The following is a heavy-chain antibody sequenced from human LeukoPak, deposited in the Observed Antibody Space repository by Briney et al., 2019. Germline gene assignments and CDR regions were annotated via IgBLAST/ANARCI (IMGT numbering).Heavy chain of an antibody. Sequence: GGSLRLSCAASAFTFSSYWMNWVRQAPGKGLEWVAGIDEDGTEKYYVESVKGRFTISRDNAKKSVYLQMNSLRADDTAVYYCARAITAVDSYWGQRTLVTVSS. CDR1: AFTFSSYW. CDR2: IDEDGTEK. D-gene: IGHD6-13*01. CDR3: ARAITAVDSY. V-gene: IGHV3-7*01. J-gene: IGHJ4*02.